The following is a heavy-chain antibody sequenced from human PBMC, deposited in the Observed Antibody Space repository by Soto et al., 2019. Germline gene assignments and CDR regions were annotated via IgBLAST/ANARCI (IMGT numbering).Heavy chain of an antibody. D-gene: IGHD6-19*01. CDR2: IYSGGTT. CDR3: ARVVGIAVGGPLGYFDY. CDR1: GFTVSSNY. Sequence: EVQLVESGGGLVQPGGSLRLSCGASGFTVSSNYMSWVRQAPGKGLEWVSVIYSGGTTYYADSVKGRFTISRDNSKNTLYLQVNSLRAEDTAVYYCARVVGIAVGGPLGYFDYWGQGTLVAVSS. J-gene: IGHJ4*02. V-gene: IGHV3-66*01.